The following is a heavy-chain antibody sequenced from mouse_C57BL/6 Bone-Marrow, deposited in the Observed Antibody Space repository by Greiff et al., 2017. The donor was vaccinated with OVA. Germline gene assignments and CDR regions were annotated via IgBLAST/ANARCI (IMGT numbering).Heavy chain of an antibody. CDR2: IDPETGGT. D-gene: IGHD2-1*01. CDR1: GYTFTDYE. Sequence: QGQLKESGAELVRPGASVTLSCKASGYTFTDYEMHWVKQTPVHGLEWIGAIDPETGGTAYNQKFKGKAILTADKSSSTAYMELRSLTSEDSAVYYCYYYGNSDWYFDVWGTGTTVTVSS. CDR3: YYYGNSDWYFDV. V-gene: IGHV1-15*01. J-gene: IGHJ1*03.